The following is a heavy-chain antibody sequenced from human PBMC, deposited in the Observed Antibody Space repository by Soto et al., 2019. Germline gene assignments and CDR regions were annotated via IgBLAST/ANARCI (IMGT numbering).Heavy chain of an antibody. CDR3: ARGGLSNSGTYSKDS. Sequence: EVQLVESGGGLVQPGGSLRLSCAASGFIFSNYWMHWVRQGPGKGLVWVSRIKTDGSSTNYADSVKGRFTISRDNAKNTLYLEMNSLRADDTAVYYCARGGLSNSGTYSKDSWGQGTLVTVSS. D-gene: IGHD3-10*01. CDR1: GFIFSNYW. J-gene: IGHJ4*02. CDR2: IKTDGSST. V-gene: IGHV3-74*01.